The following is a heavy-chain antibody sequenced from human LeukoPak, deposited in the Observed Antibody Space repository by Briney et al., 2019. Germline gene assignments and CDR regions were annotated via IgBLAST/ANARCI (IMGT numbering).Heavy chain of an antibody. V-gene: IGHV3-20*04. J-gene: IGHJ4*02. CDR3: AKDLSSGSRRAY. CDR2: INWNGGST. Sequence: GGSLRLSCAASGFTFDDYGMSWVRQAPGKGLEWVSGINWNGGSTGYADSVKGRFTISRDSSKNTLYLQMNSLRAEDTGVYYCAKDLSSGSRRAYWGQGTLVTVSS. CDR1: GFTFDDYG. D-gene: IGHD6-19*01.